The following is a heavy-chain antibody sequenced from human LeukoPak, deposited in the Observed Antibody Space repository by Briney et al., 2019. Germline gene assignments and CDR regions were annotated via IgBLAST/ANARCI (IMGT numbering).Heavy chain of an antibody. V-gene: IGHV4-59*01. CDR2: IYYSGST. J-gene: IGHJ4*02. D-gene: IGHD3-22*01. CDR3: ARGPLPDYYDSSGSRDY. Sequence: PSVTLSLTCTVAGGSISSYYWSWIRQPPGKGLEWIGYIYYSGSTNYNPSLKSRVTISVDTSKNQFSLKLSSVTAADTAVYYCARGPLPDYYDSSGSRDYCGQGTLVTVSS. CDR1: GGSISSYY.